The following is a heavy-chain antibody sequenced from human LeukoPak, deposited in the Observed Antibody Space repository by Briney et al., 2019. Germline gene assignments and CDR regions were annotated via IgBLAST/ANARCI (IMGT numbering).Heavy chain of an antibody. CDR3: ASQGGVSTQFDY. V-gene: IGHV4-39*01. Sequence: SETLSLTCTVSSASISSSNYYWDWIRQPPGKGLEWIGSIYYSGSTYYNPSLKSRLTISVDTSKNQFSLKLSAVTAADTAVYYCASQGGVSTQFDYWGQGTLVTVSS. J-gene: IGHJ4*02. CDR2: IYYSGST. D-gene: IGHD5/OR15-5a*01. CDR1: SASISSSNYY.